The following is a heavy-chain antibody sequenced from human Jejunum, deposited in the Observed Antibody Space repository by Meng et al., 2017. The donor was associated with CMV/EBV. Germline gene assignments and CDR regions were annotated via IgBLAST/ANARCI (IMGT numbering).Heavy chain of an antibody. CDR1: GFTFINYW. D-gene: IGHD4-17*01. CDR2: IELNGRDI. V-gene: IGHV3-74*03. CDR3: ARALDYGARIDC. J-gene: IGHJ4*02. Sequence: VLRVESVVGLGQLGGSWSLSCAAPGFTFINYWMHWVRQAPGKGLMCVSRIELNGRDITYADSVRGRFTISRDNAKNTLYLQMNSLRAEDTAVFYCARALDYGARIDCWGQGTLVTVSS.